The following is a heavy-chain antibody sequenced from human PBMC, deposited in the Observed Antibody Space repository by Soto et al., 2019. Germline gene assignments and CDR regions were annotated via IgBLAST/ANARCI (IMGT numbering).Heavy chain of an antibody. CDR3: ARQSEYYYASGRAAPLYGMDV. D-gene: IGHD3-10*01. J-gene: IGHJ6*02. CDR2: VYYSGST. Sequence: ETLSLTCTVSGGSISSISSYWGWIRQPPGKGLEWIGNVYYSGSTYSNPSLKSRLTISADTSKNQFSLKLSSVTAADTAVYFCARQSEYYYASGRAAPLYGMDVWGQGTTVTVSS. V-gene: IGHV4-39*01. CDR1: GGSISSISSY.